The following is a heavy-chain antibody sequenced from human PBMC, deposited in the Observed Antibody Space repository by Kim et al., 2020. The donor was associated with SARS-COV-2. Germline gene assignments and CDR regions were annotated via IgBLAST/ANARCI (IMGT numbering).Heavy chain of an antibody. CDR3: AKGGGGCRPFDS. CDR2: INFSGGAT. CDR1: GFTFRDSA. J-gene: IGHJ4*02. V-gene: IGHV3-23*01. Sequence: GGSLRLSCAASGFTFRDSAMNWVRQAPGKGLEWVSVINFSGGATFYADSVKGRFTISRDNSKNTLYLQMSSLRAEDTALYYCAKGGGGCRPFDSWGQGTLVTVSS. D-gene: IGHD3-16*01.